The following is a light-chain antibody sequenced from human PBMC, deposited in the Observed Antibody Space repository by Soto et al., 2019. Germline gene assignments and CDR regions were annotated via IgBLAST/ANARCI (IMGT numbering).Light chain of an antibody. CDR3: HQYDNVPLT. CDR2: DAS. CDR1: QDITNY. J-gene: IGKJ4*01. V-gene: IGKV1-33*01. Sequence: DIQMTQSPSSLSAAVGDRVTITCQASQDITNYLNWYQQKPGKAPKLLIYDASYLETGVPSRFSGSGSGTDVTVTISSLQPEDIATYYCHQYDNVPLTFGGGTKVEIK.